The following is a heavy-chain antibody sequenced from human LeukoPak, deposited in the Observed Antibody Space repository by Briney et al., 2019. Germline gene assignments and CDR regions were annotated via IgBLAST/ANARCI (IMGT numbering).Heavy chain of an antibody. D-gene: IGHD3-10*01. CDR3: AKGHYYGSGSLDY. CDR1: GFTFSSYG. CDR2: IGGRDGST. Sequence: GGSLRLSCAASGFTFSSYGMSWVRQAPGKGLEWVSTIGGRDGSTYYADSVKGRFTISRDNSKNTLYVQMNSLRAEDTAVYYCAKGHYYGSGSLDYWGQGTLVTVSS. J-gene: IGHJ4*02. V-gene: IGHV3-23*01.